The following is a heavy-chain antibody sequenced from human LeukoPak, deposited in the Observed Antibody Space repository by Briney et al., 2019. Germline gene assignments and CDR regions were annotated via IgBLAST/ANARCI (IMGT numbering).Heavy chain of an antibody. J-gene: IGHJ5*02. CDR3: ARGIVVPAAMGFDP. V-gene: IGHV4-30-4*08. D-gene: IGHD2-2*01. CDR2: IYYSGST. CDR1: GGSISSGDYY. Sequence: PSETLSLTCTVSGGSISSGDYYWSWIRQPPGKGLEWIGYIYYSGSTYYNPSLKSRVTISVDTSKNQFSLKLSSVTAADTAVYYCARGIVVPAAMGFDPWGKGTLVTVSS.